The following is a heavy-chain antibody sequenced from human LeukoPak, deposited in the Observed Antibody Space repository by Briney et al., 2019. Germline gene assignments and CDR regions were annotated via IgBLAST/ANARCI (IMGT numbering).Heavy chain of an antibody. D-gene: IGHD3-3*02. CDR3: ARDPPSFAL. CDR1: GFTFISYN. J-gene: IGHJ4*02. CDR2: ISSSSTYI. Sequence: KPGGSLRLSCAASGFTFISYNMNWVRQAPGKGLEWVSSISSSSTYIYYADSVKGRFTISRDNAKNSLYLQMSSLRAEDTAVYYCARDPPSFALWGQGTLVTVSS. V-gene: IGHV3-21*01.